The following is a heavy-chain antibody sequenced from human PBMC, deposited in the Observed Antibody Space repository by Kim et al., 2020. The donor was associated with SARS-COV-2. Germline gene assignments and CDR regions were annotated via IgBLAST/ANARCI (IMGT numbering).Heavy chain of an antibody. CDR3: ARASHFDY. V-gene: IGHV4-59*01. D-gene: IGHD6-6*01. J-gene: IGHJ4*02. CDR1: GGSISSYY. CDR2: IYYSGST. Sequence: SETLSLTCTVSGGSISSYYWSWIRQPPGKGLEWIGYIYYSGSTNYNPSLKSRVTISVDTSKNQFSLKLSSVTAADTAVYYCARASHFDYWGQGTLVTVSS.